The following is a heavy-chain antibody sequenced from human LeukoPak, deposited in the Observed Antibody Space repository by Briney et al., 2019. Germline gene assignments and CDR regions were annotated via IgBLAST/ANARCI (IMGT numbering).Heavy chain of an antibody. CDR2: ISNSGSRT. J-gene: IGHJ4*02. D-gene: IGHD3-22*01. V-gene: IGHV3-23*01. Sequence: GGSLRLSCTASGFTFSSDAMNWVRQAPGKGLEWVSGISNSGSRTFYADSVKGRLTISRDNSKNTLFLQMNSLRVDDTALYYCAKAPNYYDSSGCGDYFDYWGQGSLVTVST. CDR1: GFTFSSDA. CDR3: AKAPNYYDSSGCGDYFDY.